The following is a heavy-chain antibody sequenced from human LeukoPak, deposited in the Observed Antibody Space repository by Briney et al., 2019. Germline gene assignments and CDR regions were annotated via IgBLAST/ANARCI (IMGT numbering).Heavy chain of an antibody. J-gene: IGHJ6*02. CDR3: ARGPTKARGYGMDV. Sequence: SETLSLTCTVSGGSISSYYWSWIRQPPGKGLEWIGYIYYSGSTNYNPSLKSRVTMSVDTSKNQFSLKLSSVTAADTAVYYCARGPTKARGYGMDVWGQGTTVTVSS. V-gene: IGHV4-59*12. CDR2: IYYSGST. CDR1: GGSISSYY. D-gene: IGHD3-10*01.